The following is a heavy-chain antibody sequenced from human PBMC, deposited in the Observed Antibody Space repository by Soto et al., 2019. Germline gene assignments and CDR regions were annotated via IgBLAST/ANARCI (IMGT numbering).Heavy chain of an antibody. CDR1: GYTFSHYG. CDR2: ISLYSDGT. D-gene: IGHD2-2*01. J-gene: IGHJ5*02. Sequence: ASVKVSCKTSGYTFSHYGITWVRQAPGQPLEWLGWISLYSDGTNYAQKFKGRVSMTTDTSTTTAYMELRSLRSDDTAVYYCARVVPGAEAWFGPWGEGTLVTVSS. V-gene: IGHV1-18*01. CDR3: ARVVPGAEAWFGP.